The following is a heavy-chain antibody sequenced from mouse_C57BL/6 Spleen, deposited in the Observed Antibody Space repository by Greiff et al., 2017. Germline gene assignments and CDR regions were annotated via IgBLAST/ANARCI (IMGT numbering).Heavy chain of an antibody. V-gene: IGHV1-81*01. CDR1: GYTFTSYG. D-gene: IGHD2-4*01. Sequence: VHVMQSGTELVKPGASVKLSCKASGYTFTSYGISWVQQRTGQGLEWIGEIYPRSGYTYYTEKFKGQATLTADKSSSTAYLELRSLTSEDSAVYSDASAYCDCGFAYWGQGTLVTVSA. CDR3: ASAYCDCGFAY. CDR2: IYPRSGYT. J-gene: IGHJ3*01.